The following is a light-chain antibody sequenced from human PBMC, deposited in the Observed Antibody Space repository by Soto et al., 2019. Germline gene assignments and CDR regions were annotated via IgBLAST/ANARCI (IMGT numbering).Light chain of an antibody. J-gene: IGKJ1*01. CDR2: DAS. Sequence: EIVLTQSPATLSLSPGEIATLSCRASRSVSSYLAWYQQKPGQAPRLLIYDASNRATGIPARFSGSGSGTDFTLTISSQEPEDCAVYYCQQRSNWSWTFGQGTKVEIK. V-gene: IGKV3-11*01. CDR1: RSVSSY. CDR3: QQRSNWSWT.